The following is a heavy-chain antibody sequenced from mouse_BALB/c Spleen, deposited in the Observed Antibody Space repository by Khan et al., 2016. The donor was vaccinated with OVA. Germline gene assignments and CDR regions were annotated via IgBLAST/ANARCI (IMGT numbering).Heavy chain of an antibody. J-gene: IGHJ3*01. CDR2: ISTYYGDA. D-gene: IGHD1-3*01. V-gene: IGHV1S137*01. CDR1: GYTFTDYA. CDR3: ARGSGNSRFAY. Sequence: QVQLQQSGAELVRPGVSVKISCKGSGYTFTDYAMHWVKQSHAKSLAWIGAISTYYGDADYNQKFKGKATMTVDKSSSTAYMELARLTSEDSAIYYCARGSGNSRFAYWGQGTLVTVSA.